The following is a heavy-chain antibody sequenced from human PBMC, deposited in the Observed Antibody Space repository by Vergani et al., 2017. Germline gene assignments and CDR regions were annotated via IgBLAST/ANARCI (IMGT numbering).Heavy chain of an antibody. J-gene: IGHJ3*02. CDR1: GFTFGDYA. V-gene: IGHV3-49*03. CDR2: IRSKAYGGTT. Sequence: EVQLVESGGGLVQPGRSLRLSCTASGFTFGDYAMSWFRQAPGKGLEWVGLIRSKAYGGTTEYAASVKGRFTISRDDSKSIAYLQMNSLKTEDTAVYYCTRDPMIVVGDAFDIWGQGTMVTVSS. CDR3: TRDPMIVVGDAFDI. D-gene: IGHD3-22*01.